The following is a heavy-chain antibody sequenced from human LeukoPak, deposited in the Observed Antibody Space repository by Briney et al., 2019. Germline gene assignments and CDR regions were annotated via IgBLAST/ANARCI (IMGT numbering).Heavy chain of an antibody. CDR3: AREVHIAARPGGFDY. CDR2: INPNSGGT. CDR1: GYTFTGYY. D-gene: IGHD6-6*01. J-gene: IGHJ4*02. Sequence: ASVKVSCKASGYTFTGYYMHWVRQAPGQGLEWMGWINPNSGGTNYAQKFQGRVTMTRDTSISTAYMELSRLRSDDTAVYYCAREVHIAARPGGFDYWGQGTLVTVSS. V-gene: IGHV1-2*02.